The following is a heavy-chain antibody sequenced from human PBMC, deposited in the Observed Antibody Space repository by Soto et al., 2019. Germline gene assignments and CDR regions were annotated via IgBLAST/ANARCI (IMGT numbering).Heavy chain of an antibody. CDR2: IYYSGST. J-gene: IGHJ5*02. D-gene: IGHD2-8*01. Sequence: ETLSLTCTVSWGSISRYYWSLVRHPPGKGLEWIGYIYYSGSTNYNPSLKSRVTISVDTSKNQFSLKLSSVTAADTAVYYCARENAVSGDWFDPWGQGTLVTVSS. V-gene: IGHV4-59*01. CDR3: ARENAVSGDWFDP. CDR1: WGSISRYY.